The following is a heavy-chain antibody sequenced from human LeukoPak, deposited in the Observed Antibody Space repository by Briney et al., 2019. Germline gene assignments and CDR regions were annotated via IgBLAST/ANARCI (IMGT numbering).Heavy chain of an antibody. V-gene: IGHV3-30*02. CDR2: IRYDGSSK. Sequence: GGSLRLSCAASGFSFSNYDMNWFRQTPGEGLEWVALIRYDGSSKYYADSVKDRFTISRDNSKNTLYLQMNSLRAEDTAVYYCAKGGTWDAFDFWGQGTMVTVSS. CDR1: GFSFSNYD. CDR3: AKGGTWDAFDF. J-gene: IGHJ3*01.